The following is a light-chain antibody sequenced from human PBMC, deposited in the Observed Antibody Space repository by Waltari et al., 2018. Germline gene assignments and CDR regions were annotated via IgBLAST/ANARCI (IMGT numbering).Light chain of an antibody. CDR2: GPG. V-gene: IGLV3-19*01. J-gene: IGLJ2*01. Sequence: SSDLTQDPSVSVALGQTVRITCQGDSLRRYYASWYQQRPGQAPILVLYGPGNRPSGIPDRFSGSTSGNTASLTITGAQAEDEAYYCCHSRETFSTRLFGGGTRLTV. CDR3: HSRETFSTRL. CDR1: SLRRYY.